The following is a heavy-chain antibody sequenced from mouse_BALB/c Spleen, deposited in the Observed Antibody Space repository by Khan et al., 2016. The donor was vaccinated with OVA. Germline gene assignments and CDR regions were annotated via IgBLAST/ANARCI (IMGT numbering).Heavy chain of an antibody. V-gene: IGHV14-3*02. CDR2: IDPPNGNT. Sequence: EVQVVESGAELVKSGATVKLSCTASGLNIKDTYMHWLKQWPEQGLEWIGRIDPPNGNTKSDPKFQGKATIPTDTTSHTAYLQLSSRTAEDTALYYGARMARKWGQGTTLTVSS. J-gene: IGHJ2*01. CDR1: GLNIKDTY. CDR3: ARMARK.